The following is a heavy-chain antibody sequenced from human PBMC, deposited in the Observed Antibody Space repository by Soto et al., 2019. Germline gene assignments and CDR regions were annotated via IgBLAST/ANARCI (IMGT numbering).Heavy chain of an antibody. V-gene: IGHV1-69*01. Sequence: QVQLVQSGAEVKKPGSSVKVSCKASGDTFSSYAINWVRQAPGQGLEWMGGIIPMFGTANYAQKFKGRVTITAGESTCTVYMELSSPRSEGTAVYYCARVGPAHYYDSSGYYSPLDYWGQGTLVTVSS. CDR1: GDTFSSYA. D-gene: IGHD3-22*01. CDR2: IIPMFGTA. CDR3: ARVGPAHYYDSSGYYSPLDY. J-gene: IGHJ4*02.